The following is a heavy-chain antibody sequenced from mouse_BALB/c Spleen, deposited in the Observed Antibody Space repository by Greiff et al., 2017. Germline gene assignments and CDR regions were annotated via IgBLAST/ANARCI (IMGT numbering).Heavy chain of an antibody. CDR3: ARGGNYGNLAWFAY. Sequence: EVHLVESGGGLVKPGGSLKLSCAASGFTFSDYYMYWVRQTPEKRLEWVATISDGGSYTYYPDSVKGRFTISRDNAKNNLYLQMSSLKSEDTAMYYCARGGNYGNLAWFAYWGQGTLVTVSA. J-gene: IGHJ3*01. CDR1: GFTFSDYY. D-gene: IGHD2-1*01. V-gene: IGHV5-4*02. CDR2: ISDGGSYT.